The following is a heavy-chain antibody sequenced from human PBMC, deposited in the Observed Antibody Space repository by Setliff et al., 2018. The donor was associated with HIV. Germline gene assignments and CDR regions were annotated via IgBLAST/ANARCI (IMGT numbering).Heavy chain of an antibody. CDR1: GGSMSGSSYY. CDR2: LDYSGTT. Sequence: PSETLSLTCTVSGGSMSGSSYYWGWIRQPPGKGLEWIGSLDYSGTTYYNPSLKSRVTISVDTSKNQFSLRLNSVTAADTAVYYCGRASDDYSWGQGTLVTVSS. CDR3: GRASDDYS. V-gene: IGHV4-39*01. D-gene: IGHD3-16*01. J-gene: IGHJ5*02.